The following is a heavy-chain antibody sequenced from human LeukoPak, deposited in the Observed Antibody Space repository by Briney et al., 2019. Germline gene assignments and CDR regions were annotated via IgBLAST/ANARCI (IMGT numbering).Heavy chain of an antibody. D-gene: IGHD1-20*01. CDR3: ARQGAITARRTHYYAMDV. V-gene: IGHV4-39*01. J-gene: IGHJ6*02. CDR2: VYYTGYS. CDR1: GGLISSGGNFY. Sequence: SETLSLTCSVSGGLISSGGNFYWGWIRQVPGKGLEWIGSVYYTGYSYDNPSLKSRVTVSVDTSKNQFSLKLNSVTAADTAIYYCARQGAITARRTHYYAMDVWGPGTTVTVSS.